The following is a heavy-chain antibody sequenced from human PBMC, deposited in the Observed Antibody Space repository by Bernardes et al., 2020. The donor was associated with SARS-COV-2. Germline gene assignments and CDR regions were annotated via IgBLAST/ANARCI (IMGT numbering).Heavy chain of an antibody. J-gene: IGHJ6*02. Sequence: QTLSLTCAISGDSVSSSSSSWHWIRQSPSRGLEWLGGTYYRSKWYTDYAVSVRSRITINPDTSKNQFSLHLNSVTPEDTAVYYCATHPAVTQAHYYYYGMDVWGQGTTVTVSS. D-gene: IGHD2-21*02. CDR2: TYYRSKWYT. CDR3: ATHPAVTQAHYYYYGMDV. CDR1: GDSVSSSSSS. V-gene: IGHV6-1*01.